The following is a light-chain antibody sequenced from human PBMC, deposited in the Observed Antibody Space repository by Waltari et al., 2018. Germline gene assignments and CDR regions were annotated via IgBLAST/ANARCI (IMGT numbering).Light chain of an antibody. CDR1: QSVSSF. Sequence: EIVLTQSPATLSLSPGERATLSCRASQSVSSFLAWYQQQPGPAPRLLIYDASNRATGLPARFSGSGSGTDFTLTISSLEPEDLAVYYCQQRGNWPLAFGGGTKVEIK. V-gene: IGKV3-11*01. CDR2: DAS. J-gene: IGKJ4*01. CDR3: QQRGNWPLA.